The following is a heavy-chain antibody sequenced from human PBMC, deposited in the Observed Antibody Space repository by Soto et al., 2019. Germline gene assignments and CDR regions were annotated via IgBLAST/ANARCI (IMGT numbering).Heavy chain of an antibody. Sequence: ASVKVSCKVSGYTLTELSMHWVRQAPGKGLEWMGGFDPEDGETIYAQKFQGRVTMTEDTSTDTAYMELSSLRSEDTAVYYCAKVIFRSRLYPDAFDIWCQGIMVTVS. V-gene: IGHV1-24*01. D-gene: IGHD6-13*01. CDR1: GYTLTELS. CDR2: FDPEDGET. J-gene: IGHJ3*02. CDR3: AKVIFRSRLYPDAFDI.